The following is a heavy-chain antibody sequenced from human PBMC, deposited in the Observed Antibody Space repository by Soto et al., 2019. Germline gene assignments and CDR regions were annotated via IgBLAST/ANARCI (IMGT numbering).Heavy chain of an antibody. V-gene: IGHV4-34*01. CDR3: ARGRGGCTNGVCHTFYYYYYGMDV. J-gene: IGHJ6*02. D-gene: IGHD2-8*01. Sequence: SETLSLTCAVYGGSFSGYYWSWIRQPPGKGLEWIGEINHSGSTNYNPSLKSRVTISVDTSKNQFSLKLSSVTAADTAVYYCARGRGGCTNGVCHTFYYYYYGMDVWGQGTTVTVSS. CDR2: INHSGST. CDR1: GGSFSGYY.